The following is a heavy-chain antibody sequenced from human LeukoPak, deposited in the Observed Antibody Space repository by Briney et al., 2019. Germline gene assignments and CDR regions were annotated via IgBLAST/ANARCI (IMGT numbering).Heavy chain of an antibody. CDR1: GFTFSSYA. CDR3: AKARAGDITAAFNY. Sequence: PGGSLRLSCAASGFTFSSYAMSWVRQTPGKGLEWVSAVGGAGESTYYADSVKGRFAISRDNSKNTLYLQMNSLRAEDTAVYYCAKARAGDITAAFNYWGQGTLVTVSS. D-gene: IGHD6-13*01. V-gene: IGHV3-23*01. CDR2: VGGAGEST. J-gene: IGHJ4*02.